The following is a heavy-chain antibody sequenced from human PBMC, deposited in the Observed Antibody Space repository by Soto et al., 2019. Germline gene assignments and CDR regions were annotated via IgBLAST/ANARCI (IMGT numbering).Heavy chain of an antibody. CDR2: IFSSGTT. CDR3: AIVQSPFDYYYLLAV. Sequence: SETLSLTCTVSGDSISSGNKYWSWIRQPPGKGLEWIGYIFSSGTTYYNPSLKSRLTMSLDASQNQFSLKLDSLTDADTAVYFCAIVQSPFDYYYLLAVRAQGTTVTVS. CDR1: GDSISSGNKY. J-gene: IGHJ6*02. V-gene: IGHV4-30-4*01. D-gene: IGHD3-10*01.